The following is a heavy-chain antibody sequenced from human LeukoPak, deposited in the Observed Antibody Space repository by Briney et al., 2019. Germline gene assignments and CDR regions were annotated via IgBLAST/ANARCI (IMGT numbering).Heavy chain of an antibody. CDR1: GYTFTGYY. V-gene: IGHV1-2*02. J-gene: IGHJ4*02. D-gene: IGHD3-10*01. CDR3: ARTVDYYGSGSYYVY. Sequence: ASVTVSCKASGYTFTGYYMHWVRQAPGQGLEWMGWINPNSGGTNYAQKFQGRVTMTRDTSISTAYMELSRLRSDDTAVYYCARTVDYYGSGSYYVYWGQGTLVTVSS. CDR2: INPNSGGT.